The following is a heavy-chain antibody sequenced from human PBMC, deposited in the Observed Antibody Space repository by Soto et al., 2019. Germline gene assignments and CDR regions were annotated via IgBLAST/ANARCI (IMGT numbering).Heavy chain of an antibody. CDR3: ARKTDSIPSGGDV. CDR1: GFAVRHNY. CDR2: IYSGGDT. D-gene: IGHD3-10*01. J-gene: IGHJ6*04. V-gene: IGHV3-53*04. Sequence: EVQLVESGGGLVQPGGSLRLSCTASGFAVRHNYMTWVRQAPGKGLEWVSLIYSGGDTAYADSVKGRFTISRHTSQNTLYLKMNSLRAEVRAVYYCARKTDSIPSGGDVWGKGTAVTVSS.